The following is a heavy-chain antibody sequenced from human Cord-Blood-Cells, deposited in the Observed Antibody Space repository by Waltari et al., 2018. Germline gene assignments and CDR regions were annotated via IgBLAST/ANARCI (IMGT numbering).Heavy chain of an antibody. CDR1: GGSISSSSYY. D-gene: IGHD6-6*01. CDR2: IYYSCST. V-gene: IGHV4-39*01. CDR3: ARRKYSSSSFDY. Sequence: QLQLQESGPGLVKPSETLSLTCTVSGGSISSSSYYWGWIRQPPGKGLEWIGSIYYSCSTNSNPSLTSRVTISVDTSKNQFSLKLRSVTAADTAVYYCARRKYSSSSFDYWGQGTLVTVSS. J-gene: IGHJ4*02.